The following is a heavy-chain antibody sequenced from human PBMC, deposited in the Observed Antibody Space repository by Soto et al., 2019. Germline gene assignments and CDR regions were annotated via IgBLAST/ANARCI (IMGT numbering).Heavy chain of an antibody. D-gene: IGHD1-7*01. CDR2: IRSRRSNK. V-gene: IGHV3-21*01. CDR3: ARDGIGGTVFRGYLDY. J-gene: IGHJ4*02. CDR1: GFTFSSYS. Sequence: GSLRLSCAASGFTFSSYSMNWVRQAPGKGLEWVAIIRSRRSNKEYADSVKGRFTISRDNAKNTLYLQMNTLGAEDTAVYYCARDGIGGTVFRGYLDYWGRGTVVTVSS.